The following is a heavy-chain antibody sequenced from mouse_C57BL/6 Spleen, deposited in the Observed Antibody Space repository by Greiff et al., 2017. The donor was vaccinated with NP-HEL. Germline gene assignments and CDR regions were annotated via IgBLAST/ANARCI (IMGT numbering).Heavy chain of an antibody. CDR3: ARGLRHAMDY. J-gene: IGHJ4*01. D-gene: IGHD2-4*01. CDR2: IYPGDGDT. V-gene: IGHV1-82*01. CDR1: GYAFSSSW. Sequence: QVQLQQSGPELVKPGASVKISCKASGYAFSSSWMNWVKQRPGKGLEWIGRIYPGDGDTNYNGKFKGKATLTADKSSSTAYMQLSSLTSEDSAVYFCARGLRHAMDYWGQGTSVTVSS.